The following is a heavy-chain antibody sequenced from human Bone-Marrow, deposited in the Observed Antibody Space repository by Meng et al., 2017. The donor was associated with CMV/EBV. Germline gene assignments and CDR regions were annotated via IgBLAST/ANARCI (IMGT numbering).Heavy chain of an antibody. CDR1: GFTFSSYW. V-gene: IGHV3-74*01. D-gene: IGHD3-3*01. Sequence: GESVKISCAASGFTFSSYWMHWVRQAPGKGLVWVSRINSDGSSTSYADSVKGRFTISRDNAKNTLYLQMNSLRAEDTAVYYCARGRRSGYYSSWFDPWGQGTLVTVSS. CDR2: INSDGSST. J-gene: IGHJ5*02. CDR3: ARGRRSGYYSSWFDP.